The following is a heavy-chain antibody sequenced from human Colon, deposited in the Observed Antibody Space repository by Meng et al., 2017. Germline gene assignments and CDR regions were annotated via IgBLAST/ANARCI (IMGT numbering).Heavy chain of an antibody. CDR1: GDSISSDIW. CDR2: VYHRGDT. J-gene: IGHJ4*02. CDR3: GRDQGRELINH. Sequence: QVHVRESGPGLVKPSGTLSLTCPVSGDSISSDIWWSWVRQPPGKGLEWIGEVYHRGDTNYNPSLKSRVDISVDKSKNQFYLSLFSVTAADTAVYYCGRDQGRELINHWGQGTLVTVSS. V-gene: IGHV4-4*02. D-gene: IGHD1-7*01.